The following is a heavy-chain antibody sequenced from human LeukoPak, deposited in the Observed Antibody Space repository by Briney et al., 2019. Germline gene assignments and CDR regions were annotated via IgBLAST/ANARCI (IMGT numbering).Heavy chain of an antibody. J-gene: IGHJ4*02. CDR3: ARGHRRGYSYVQDFDY. D-gene: IGHD5-18*01. Sequence: ASVKVSCKASGYTFTGYYMHWVRQATGQGLEWMGWMNPNSGNTGYAQKFQGRVTMTRNTSISTAYMKLSSLRSGDTAVYYCARGHRRGYSYVQDFDYWGQGTLVTVSS. CDR2: MNPNSGNT. CDR1: GYTFTGYY. V-gene: IGHV1-8*02.